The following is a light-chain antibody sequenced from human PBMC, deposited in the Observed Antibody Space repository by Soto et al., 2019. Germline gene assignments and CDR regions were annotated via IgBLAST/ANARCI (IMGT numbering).Light chain of an antibody. J-gene: IGLJ1*01. CDR1: SSDVGGYNY. V-gene: IGLV2-8*01. Sequence: QSVLTQPPSASGSPGQSVTISCTGTSSDVGGYNYVSWYQQHPGKAPKVLIYGVSKRPSGVPDRFSGSKSGNTASLTVSGLQADDEADYYCTSYAGSNFYVFGTGTKVTVL. CDR2: GVS. CDR3: TSYAGSNFYV.